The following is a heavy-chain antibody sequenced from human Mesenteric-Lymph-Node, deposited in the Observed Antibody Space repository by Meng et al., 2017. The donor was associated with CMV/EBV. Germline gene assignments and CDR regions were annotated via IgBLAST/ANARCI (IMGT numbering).Heavy chain of an antibody. J-gene: IGHJ6*02. CDR2: ISYDGNNK. D-gene: IGHD2-2*01. V-gene: IGHV3-30-3*01. Sequence: GESLKISCAASAFPFRTYALHWVRQAPGKGLEWVAVISYDGNNKYYADSVKGRFIISRDNSKNTLSLQMNSLRAEDTAVYYCARDVYCSSASCYDTPNYYYYGMDVWGQGTTVTVSS. CDR3: ARDVYCSSASCYDTPNYYYYGMDV. CDR1: AFPFRTYA.